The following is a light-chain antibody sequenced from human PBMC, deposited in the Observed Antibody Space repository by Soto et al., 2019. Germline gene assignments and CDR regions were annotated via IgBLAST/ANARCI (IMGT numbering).Light chain of an antibody. CDR2: DTS. V-gene: IGKV3-20*01. CDR3: QQYGTSEII. J-gene: IGKJ5*01. CDR1: QSLTTSF. Sequence: EFVLTQSPGTLSLSPGERATLSCRASQSLTTSFMAWYQQKPGQAPRLLIYDTSSRASGIPDRFSGSGSGTDFTLTTSRLETEDFAVFYCQQYGTSEIIFGQGTRLEIK.